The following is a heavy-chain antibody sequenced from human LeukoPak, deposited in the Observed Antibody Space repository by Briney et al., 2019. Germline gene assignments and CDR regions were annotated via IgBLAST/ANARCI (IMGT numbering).Heavy chain of an antibody. CDR2: FIPILNTT. V-gene: IGHV1-69*08. CDR3: ARETRDSNWNSVAYLDH. D-gene: IGHD1-7*01. CDR1: GGTFSGNS. J-gene: IGHJ4*02. Sequence: SVKVSCRASGGTFSGNSITWVRQAPGQGLEWMGRFIPILNTTNYAQDFQGRVTLTADKSTSTAYMELMSLGSEDTAVYYCARETRDSNWNSVAYLDHWGQGTLVTVSS.